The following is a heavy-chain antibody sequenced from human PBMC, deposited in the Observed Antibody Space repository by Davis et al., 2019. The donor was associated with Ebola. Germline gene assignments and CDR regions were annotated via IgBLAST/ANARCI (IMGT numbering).Heavy chain of an antibody. CDR1: GFTFGDYA. V-gene: IGHV3-49*03. Sequence: GESLKISCTASGFTFGDYAMSWFRQAPGKGLEWVGFIRSKAYGGTTEYAASVKGRFTISRDDSKSIAYLQMNSLRAEDTAVYYCAKGSGLYYYYGMDVWGQGTTVTVSS. CDR2: IRSKAYGGTT. J-gene: IGHJ6*02. D-gene: IGHD3-10*01. CDR3: AKGSGLYYYYGMDV.